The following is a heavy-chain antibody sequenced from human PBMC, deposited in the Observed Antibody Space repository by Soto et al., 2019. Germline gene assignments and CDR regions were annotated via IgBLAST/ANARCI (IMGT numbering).Heavy chain of an antibody. V-gene: IGHV3-30*18. Sequence: QVQLVESGGGVVQPGRSLRLSCAASGFTFSTYGMHWVRQAPGKGLAWVAHVSYDGSHKYYADSVQGRFTISRDNSKNTLYLQMNSLRPEDTAVYYCAKLVGPTRGDYWGQGTLVTVSS. CDR2: VSYDGSHK. J-gene: IGHJ4*02. CDR1: GFTFSTYG. D-gene: IGHD1-26*01. CDR3: AKLVGPTRGDY.